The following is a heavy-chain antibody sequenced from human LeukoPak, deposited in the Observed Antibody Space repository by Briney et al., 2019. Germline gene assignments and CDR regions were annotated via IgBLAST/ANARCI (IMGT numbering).Heavy chain of an antibody. D-gene: IGHD3-10*01. CDR3: TTSSYYYGSGITY. CDR2: LKSKTDGGTT. Sequence: PGGSLRLSCAVSGFTFSNAWMSWVRQAPGKGLEWVGRLKSKTDGGTTDYAAPVKGRFTISRDDSKNTLYLQMNSLKTEDTAVYYCTTSSYYYGSGITYWGQGTLVTVSS. J-gene: IGHJ4*02. CDR1: GFTFSNAW. V-gene: IGHV3-15*01.